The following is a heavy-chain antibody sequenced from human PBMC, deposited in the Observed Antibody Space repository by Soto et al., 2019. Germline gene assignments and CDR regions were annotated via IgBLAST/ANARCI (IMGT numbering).Heavy chain of an antibody. CDR1: GFTFSSYT. Sequence: GGSLRLSCAASGFTFSSYTINWVRQAPGKGLEWVSSISSSGSYIYQADSVKGRFTISRDNAKNSLYLQMNSLRAEDTAVYYCASSVGAPDPYGMDVWGQGTTVTVSS. V-gene: IGHV3-21*06. J-gene: IGHJ6*02. CDR3: ASSVGAPDPYGMDV. CDR2: ISSSGSYI. D-gene: IGHD1-26*01.